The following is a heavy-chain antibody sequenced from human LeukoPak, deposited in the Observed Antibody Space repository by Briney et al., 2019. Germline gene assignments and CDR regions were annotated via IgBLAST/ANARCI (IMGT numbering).Heavy chain of an antibody. D-gene: IGHD2-2*01. CDR2: IYTSGST. CDR1: GGSISSYY. CDR3: AREDVVVPAAIHQVRYFDL. Sequence: PSETLSLTCTVSGGSISSYYWSWIRQPPGKGLEWIGYIYTSGSTNYNPSLKSRVTISVDTSKNQFSLKLSSVTAADTAVYYCAREDVVVPAAIHQVRYFDLWGRGTLVTVSS. V-gene: IGHV4-4*09. J-gene: IGHJ2*01.